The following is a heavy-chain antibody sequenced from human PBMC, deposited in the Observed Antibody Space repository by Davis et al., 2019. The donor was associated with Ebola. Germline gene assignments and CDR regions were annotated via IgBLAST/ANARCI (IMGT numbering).Heavy chain of an antibody. CDR3: ARGSDIVLVPAAATYYYYGMDV. Sequence: PSETLSLTCTVSGGSISSYYWSWIRQPPGKGLEWIGYIYYSGSTNYNPSLKSRVTISVDTSKNQFSLKLNSVTAADTAVYYCARGSDIVLVPAAATYYYYGMDVWGQGTTVTVSS. J-gene: IGHJ6*02. V-gene: IGHV4-59*12. D-gene: IGHD2-2*01. CDR2: IYYSGST. CDR1: GGSISSYY.